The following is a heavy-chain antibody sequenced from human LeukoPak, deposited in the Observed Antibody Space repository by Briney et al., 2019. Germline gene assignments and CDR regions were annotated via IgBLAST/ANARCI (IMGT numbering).Heavy chain of an antibody. V-gene: IGHV4-38-2*02. J-gene: IGHJ4*02. CDR1: GYSIRNGYN. Sequence: SETLSLTCTVSGYSIRNGYNWGWIRLSPGKGLEWLGSIYQSGRTYDNPSLKSRVTLSLDTSKNQFSLKLTSVTAADTAVYYCAREPSYYYGSGSYQDYWGQGTLVTVSS. CDR3: AREPSYYYGSGSYQDY. CDR2: IYQSGRT. D-gene: IGHD3-10*01.